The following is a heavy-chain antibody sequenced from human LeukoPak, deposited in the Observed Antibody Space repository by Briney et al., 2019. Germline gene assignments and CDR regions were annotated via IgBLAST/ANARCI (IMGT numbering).Heavy chain of an antibody. J-gene: IGHJ4*02. D-gene: IGHD6-6*01. Sequence: GGSLXLSCXASGFTVSGXXIXXXRQSPGXXXXXVSVIYSGETTYYAXSVKGRFTLSRDNFKNTVYLQMNSLRAEDTAVYYCARGYSSSSFFDYWGQGTLVTVSS. CDR1: GFTVSGXX. CDR3: ARGYSSSSFFDY. CDR2: IYSGETT. V-gene: IGHV3-66*01.